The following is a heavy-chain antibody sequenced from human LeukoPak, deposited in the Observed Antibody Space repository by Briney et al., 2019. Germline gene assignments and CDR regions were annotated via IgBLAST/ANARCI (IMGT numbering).Heavy chain of an antibody. J-gene: IGHJ3*02. CDR3: AKDRDDYVWGSYLGAFDI. Sequence: GGSLRLSCAASGFTFSSYEMNWVRQAPGKGLEWVSLISGSGGSTYYADSVRGRFTISRDNSKNTLYLQMNSLRAEDTAVFYCAKDRDDYVWGSYLGAFDIWGQGTMVTVSS. V-gene: IGHV3-23*01. D-gene: IGHD3-16*01. CDR1: GFTFSSYE. CDR2: ISGSGGST.